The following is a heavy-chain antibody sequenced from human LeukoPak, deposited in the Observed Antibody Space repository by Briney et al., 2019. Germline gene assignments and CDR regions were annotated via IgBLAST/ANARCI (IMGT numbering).Heavy chain of an antibody. Sequence: GASVKVSCKASGYTFTTYAIHWVRQAPGQRLEWLGWINSDTGNTKYSQRLQGRVTITRDASAYTAYMELRSLTSADTAVYFCARAPYDFLTGYSLNWFDPWGQGTLVTVSS. J-gene: IGHJ5*02. V-gene: IGHV1-3*04. CDR2: INSDTGNT. D-gene: IGHD3-9*01. CDR3: ARAPYDFLTGYSLNWFDP. CDR1: GYTFTTYA.